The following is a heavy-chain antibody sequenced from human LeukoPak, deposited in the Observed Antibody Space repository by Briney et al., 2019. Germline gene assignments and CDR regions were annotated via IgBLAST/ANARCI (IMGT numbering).Heavy chain of an antibody. Sequence: SETLSLTCTVSGGSISSSSYYWGWIRQPPGKGLEWIGSIYYSGSTYYNPSLKSRVTISVDTSKNQFSLKLSSVTAADTAVYYCARQGRLIWSGEENNWFDPWGQGTLVTVSS. CDR1: GGSISSSSYY. D-gene: IGHD3-10*01. CDR2: IYYSGST. V-gene: IGHV4-39*01. CDR3: ARQGRLIWSGEENNWFDP. J-gene: IGHJ5*02.